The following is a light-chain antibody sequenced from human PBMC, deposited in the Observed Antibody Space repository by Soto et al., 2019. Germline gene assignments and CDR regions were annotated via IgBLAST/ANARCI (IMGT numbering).Light chain of an antibody. J-gene: IGKJ3*01. Sequence: EIVMTQSPATLSVSPGARATLSCRASQSVSTNLAWYQQRPGQPPRVLIYGASTRATGIPARFSGSVYGTEFSLPISSLQSEDFVVYYCQQYHNWPVTFGPGTKVDFK. CDR1: QSVSTN. CDR2: GAS. V-gene: IGKV3-15*01. CDR3: QQYHNWPVT.